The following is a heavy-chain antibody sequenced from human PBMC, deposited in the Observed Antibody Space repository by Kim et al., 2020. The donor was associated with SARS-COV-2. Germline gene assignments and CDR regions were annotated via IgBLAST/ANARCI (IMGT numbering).Heavy chain of an antibody. Sequence: SETLSLTCTVSGGSISSSSYYWGWIRQPPGKGLEWIGSIYYSGSTYYNPSLKSRVTISVDTSKNQFSLKLSSVTAADTAVYYCASEGRIAVAGLGVDYWGQGTLVTVSS. CDR1: GGSISSSSYY. D-gene: IGHD6-19*01. CDR2: IYYSGST. V-gene: IGHV4-39*01. J-gene: IGHJ4*02. CDR3: ASEGRIAVAGLGVDY.